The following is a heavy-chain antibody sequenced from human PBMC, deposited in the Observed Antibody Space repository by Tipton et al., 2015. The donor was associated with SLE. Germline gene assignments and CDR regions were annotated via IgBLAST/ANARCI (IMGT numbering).Heavy chain of an antibody. J-gene: IGHJ4*02. CDR2: INQDGSET. Sequence: GSLRLSCSLSGFTFSSYWMSWVRQAPGKGLEWVANINQDGSETYSVDSVKGRFTISRDNAKNSLSLQMNSLRADDTAVYYCARDAAAVPGPYFDYWGQGTLVTVSS. CDR1: GFTFSSYW. V-gene: IGHV3-7*03. D-gene: IGHD6-19*01. CDR3: ARDAAAVPGPYFDY.